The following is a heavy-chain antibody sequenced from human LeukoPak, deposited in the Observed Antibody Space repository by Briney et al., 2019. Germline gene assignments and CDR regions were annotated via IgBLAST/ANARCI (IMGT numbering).Heavy chain of an antibody. Sequence: ASVKVSCKAYGYTLTNFGISWVRQAPGQGLEWVGWISGYNGRTDYAQKFQGRVTVTTDPSTSTAYMELRSLTSDDTAVYFCATDRMGLMTEVLTAADYWGQGTLVTVSS. D-gene: IGHD2-2*01. CDR3: ATDRMGLMTEVLTAADY. V-gene: IGHV1-18*01. CDR2: ISGYNGRT. J-gene: IGHJ4*02. CDR1: GYTLTNFG.